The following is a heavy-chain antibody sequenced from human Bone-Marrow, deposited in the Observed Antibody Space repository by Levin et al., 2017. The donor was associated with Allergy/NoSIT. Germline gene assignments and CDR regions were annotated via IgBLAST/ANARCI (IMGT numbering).Heavy chain of an antibody. D-gene: IGHD3-22*01. CDR3: AKLYYYDSSGYAFDI. Sequence: GGSLRLSCAASGFTFSSYGMHWVRQAPGKGLEWVAVISYDGSNKYYADSVKGRFTISRDNSKNTLYLQMNSLRAEDTAVYYCAKLYYYDSSGYAFDIWGQGTMVTVSS. J-gene: IGHJ3*02. CDR1: GFTFSSYG. CDR2: ISYDGSNK. V-gene: IGHV3-30*18.